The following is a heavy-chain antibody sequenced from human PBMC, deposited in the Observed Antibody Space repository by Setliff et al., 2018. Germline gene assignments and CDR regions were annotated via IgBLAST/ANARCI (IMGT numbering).Heavy chain of an antibody. CDR3: AREEVGRYSSGWYISSDNWFDP. J-gene: IGHJ5*02. Sequence: GASVKVSCKASGYTFTSYDINWVRQATGQGLEWMGWMNPNSGNTGYAQKFQGRVTITRNTSISTAYMELSRLRSDDTAVYYCAREEVGRYSSGWYISSDNWFDPWGQGTLVTVS. V-gene: IGHV1-8*03. CDR2: MNPNSGNT. D-gene: IGHD6-19*01. CDR1: GYTFTSYD.